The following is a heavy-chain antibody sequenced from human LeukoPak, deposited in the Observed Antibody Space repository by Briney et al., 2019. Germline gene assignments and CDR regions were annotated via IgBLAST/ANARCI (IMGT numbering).Heavy chain of an antibody. D-gene: IGHD3-22*01. CDR2: ITTSDGNT. J-gene: IGHJ4*02. Sequence: PGGSLRLSCAASGFTFSSYTMSWVRQAPGKGLEWVSTITTSDGNTYYADSVKGRFTISRENSKNTLYLQMNSLRAEDTAVYYCAKMYYYDSSGYRNYYFDYWGQGTLVIVSS. V-gene: IGHV3-23*01. CDR1: GFTFSSYT. CDR3: AKMYYYDSSGYRNYYFDY.